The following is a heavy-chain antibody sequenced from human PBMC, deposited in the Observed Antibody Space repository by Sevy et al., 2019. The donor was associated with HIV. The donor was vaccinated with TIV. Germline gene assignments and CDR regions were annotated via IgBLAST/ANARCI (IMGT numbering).Heavy chain of an antibody. CDR3: AREESGDSSAYYYFYYGMDA. V-gene: IGHV1-2*06. CDR1: GYTFTAYY. CDR2: FHPKGGDT. D-gene: IGHD3-22*01. Sequence: ASVKVSYKASGYTFTAYYIHWVRQAPGQGLEWMGRFHPKGGDTNYAQKFQGRVTMTRDTSMSTAYMELTRLRSDDTAVYYCAREESGDSSAYYYFYYGMDAWDQGTTVTVSS. J-gene: IGHJ6*02.